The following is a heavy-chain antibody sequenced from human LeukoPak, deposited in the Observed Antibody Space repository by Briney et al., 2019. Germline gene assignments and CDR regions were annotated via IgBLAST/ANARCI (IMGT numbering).Heavy chain of an antibody. Sequence: SETLSPTCAVYGGSFSGYYWSWIRQPPGKGLEWIGEINHSGSTNYNPSLKSRVTISVDTSKNQFSLKLSSVTAADTAVYYCVRFTAAPYYYYYMDVWGKGTTVTVSS. CDR1: GGSFSGYY. V-gene: IGHV4-34*01. CDR2: INHSGST. D-gene: IGHD6-6*01. CDR3: VRFTAAPYYYYYMDV. J-gene: IGHJ6*03.